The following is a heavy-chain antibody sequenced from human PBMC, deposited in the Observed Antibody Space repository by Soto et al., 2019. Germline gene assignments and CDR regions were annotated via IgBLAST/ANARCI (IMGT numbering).Heavy chain of an antibody. J-gene: IGHJ6*02. V-gene: IGHV1-2*02. CDR2: INPNSGGT. CDR3: ARSLTEGYCTITGCYTRPLYGMDV. Sequence: XSVKVSCKASGYTFSGYYIHWRRQAPGQGLEWMGWINPNSGGTNYAQKFQGRVTVTRDTPTSTAYMELSRLTSDDTAVYYCARSLTEGYCTITGCYTRPLYGMDVWGQGTTVTVS. D-gene: IGHD2-2*02. CDR1: GYTFSGYY.